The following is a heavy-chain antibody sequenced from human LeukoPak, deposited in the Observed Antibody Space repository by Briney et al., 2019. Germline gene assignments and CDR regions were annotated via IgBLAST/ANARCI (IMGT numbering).Heavy chain of an antibody. CDR2: ISYDGSNK. CDR1: GFTFSSYA. D-gene: IGHD3-22*01. Sequence: GGSLRPSCAASGFTFSSYAMHWVRQAPGKGLEWVAVISYDGSNKYYADSVKGRFTISRDNSKNTLYLQMNSLRAEDTAVYYCARITGYDSSGYLDYWGQGTLVTVSS. J-gene: IGHJ4*02. V-gene: IGHV3-30-3*01. CDR3: ARITGYDSSGYLDY.